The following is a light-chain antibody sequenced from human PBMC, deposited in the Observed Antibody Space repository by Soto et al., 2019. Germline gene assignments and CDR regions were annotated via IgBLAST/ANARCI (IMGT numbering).Light chain of an antibody. Sequence: DIQMTQSPSSLSASVGDRVTITCRASQGISNYLAWYQQKPGKVPKLLIYAASTLQSGVPSRFSGSGSVTDFTLTISSLQPEDVATYYCQKYNSDPPLTFGGGTKVEIK. CDR2: AAS. CDR1: QGISNY. J-gene: IGKJ4*01. V-gene: IGKV1-27*01. CDR3: QKYNSDPPLT.